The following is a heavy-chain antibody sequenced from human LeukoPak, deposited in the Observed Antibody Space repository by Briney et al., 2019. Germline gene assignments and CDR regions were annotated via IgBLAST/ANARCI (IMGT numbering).Heavy chain of an antibody. J-gene: IGHJ4*02. Sequence: SETLSLTCAVYGGSFSGYYWSWIRQPPGKGLEWIGEINHSGSTNYNPSLKSRVTISVDTSKNQFSLKLRSVTAADTAVYYCARLPRWLQFKPQYYFDYWGQGTLVTVSS. CDR1: GGSFSGYY. V-gene: IGHV4-34*01. CDR2: INHSGST. D-gene: IGHD5-24*01. CDR3: ARLPRWLQFKPQYYFDY.